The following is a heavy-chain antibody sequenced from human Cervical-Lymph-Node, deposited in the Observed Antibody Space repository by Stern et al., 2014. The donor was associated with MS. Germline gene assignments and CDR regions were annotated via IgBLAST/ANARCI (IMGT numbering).Heavy chain of an antibody. CDR2: ISHDGTNK. J-gene: IGHJ6*02. CDR3: ARSSPMALRYGMDV. V-gene: IGHV3-33*01. Sequence: QVQLMQSGGGVVQPGRSLRLSCAASGFVFSGFGMHWVRQAPGKGLEWVGVISHDGTNKNYGEAVKGRATISRANSKNTLYLQVNSLRAEDAAVYYCARSSPMALRYGMDVWGRGTTVIVSS. D-gene: IGHD3-16*01. CDR1: GFVFSGFG.